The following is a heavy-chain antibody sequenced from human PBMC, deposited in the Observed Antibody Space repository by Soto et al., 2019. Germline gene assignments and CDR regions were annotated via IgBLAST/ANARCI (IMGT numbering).Heavy chain of an antibody. CDR1: GFTFSSYG. D-gene: IGHD1-1*01. CDR2: IWYDGTNE. Sequence: QVQLVESGGGVAQPGRSLGLSCAASGFTFSSYGMHWVRQAPGKGLEWLAIIWYDGTNEDYADSVKGRFTISRDNSKNTLYLQMNSLRTEDTAVYYCVRNLGNDSDYWGQGTLVTVSS. CDR3: VRNLGNDSDY. J-gene: IGHJ4*02. V-gene: IGHV3-33*01.